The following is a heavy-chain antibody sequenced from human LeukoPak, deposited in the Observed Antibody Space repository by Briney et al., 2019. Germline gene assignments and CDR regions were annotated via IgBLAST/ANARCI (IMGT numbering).Heavy chain of an antibody. CDR2: IYWNDDE. CDR3: AHRHRNYYDSSGLFDY. Sequence: SGPTLVKPTQTLTLTCTFSGFSLITSGVGVGWIRQPPGKALEWLALIYWNDDERYSPSLKSRLTITKDTSKNQVVLTMTNMDPVDTATYYCAHRHRNYYDSSGLFDYWGQGTLVTVSS. D-gene: IGHD3-22*01. V-gene: IGHV2-5*01. J-gene: IGHJ4*02. CDR1: GFSLITSGVG.